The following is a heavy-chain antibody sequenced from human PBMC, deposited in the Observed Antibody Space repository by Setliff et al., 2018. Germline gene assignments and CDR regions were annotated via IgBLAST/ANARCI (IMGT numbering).Heavy chain of an antibody. J-gene: IGHJ6*02. CDR3: ARGRGYSYGATFHYYYGMDV. Sequence: SETLSLTCTVSGGSISSGSYYWSWIRQPAGKGLEWIGRIYTSGSTNYNPSLKSRVTISVDTSKNQFSLKLSSVTAADTAVYYCARGRGYSYGATFHYYYGMDVWGQGTTVTVSS. V-gene: IGHV4-61*02. CDR1: GGSISSGSYY. D-gene: IGHD5-18*01. CDR2: IYTSGST.